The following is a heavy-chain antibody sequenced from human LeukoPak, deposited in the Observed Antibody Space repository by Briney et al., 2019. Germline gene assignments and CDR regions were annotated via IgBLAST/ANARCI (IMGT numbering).Heavy chain of an antibody. J-gene: IGHJ5*02. D-gene: IGHD2-15*01. CDR1: GFTFSSYG. CDR3: AREYGGRIVVVVAAEPGGWFDP. V-gene: IGHV3-23*01. CDR2: ISGSGGST. Sequence: GGSLRLSCAASGFTFSSYGMSWVRQAPGKGLEWVSAISGSGGSTYYADSVKGRFTISRDNSKNTLYLQMNSLRAEDTAVYYCAREYGGRIVVVVAAEPGGWFDPWGQGTLVTVSS.